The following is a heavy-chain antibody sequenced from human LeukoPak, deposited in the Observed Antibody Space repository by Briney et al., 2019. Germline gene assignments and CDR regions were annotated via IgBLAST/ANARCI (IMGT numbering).Heavy chain of an antibody. Sequence: GGSLRLSCAASGFTLSSYEMNWVRQAPGKGLEWVSYISSSGSTIYYADSVKGRFTISRDNAKNSLYLQMNSLRAEDTAVYYCARDPDGYNGFDYWGQGTLVTVSS. J-gene: IGHJ4*02. V-gene: IGHV3-48*03. CDR1: GFTLSSYE. D-gene: IGHD5-24*01. CDR2: ISSSGSTI. CDR3: ARDPDGYNGFDY.